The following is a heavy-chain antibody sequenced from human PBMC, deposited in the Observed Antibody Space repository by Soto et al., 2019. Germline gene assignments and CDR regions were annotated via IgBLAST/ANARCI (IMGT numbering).Heavy chain of an antibody. J-gene: IGHJ6*02. CDR1: GGSISSYY. V-gene: IGHV4-59*08. CDR3: ARHSVDGDSYYYAMGV. CDR2: IYYSGSTNYNPSLT. Sequence: PSETLSLTCTVSGGSISSYYWSWIRQPPGKGLEWIGYIYYSGSTNYNPSLTNYNPSLKSRVTISVDTSKNQFSLKLTSVTAADTALYYCARHSVDGDSYYYAMGVWGQGTTVTVSS. D-gene: IGHD7-27*01.